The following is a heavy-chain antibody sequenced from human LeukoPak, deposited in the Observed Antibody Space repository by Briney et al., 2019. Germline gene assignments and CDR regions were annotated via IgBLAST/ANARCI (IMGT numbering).Heavy chain of an antibody. V-gene: IGHV4-59*08. CDR1: GGSISSYY. CDR2: IYYSGST. J-gene: IGHJ4*02. CDR3: ATHTERKPFDY. Sequence: PSETLSLTCTVSGGSISSYYWSWIRQPPGKGLEWIGYIYYSGSTNYNPSLKSRVTISVDTSKNQFSLKLSSVTAADTAVYYCATHTERKPFDYWGQGTLVTVSS.